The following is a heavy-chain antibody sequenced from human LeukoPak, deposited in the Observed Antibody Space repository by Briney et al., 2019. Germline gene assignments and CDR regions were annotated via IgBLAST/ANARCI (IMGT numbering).Heavy chain of an antibody. CDR2: IYHSGST. J-gene: IGHJ1*01. CDR1: GYSISSGYY. D-gene: IGHD3-22*01. V-gene: IGHV4-38-2*01. Sequence: SETLSLTCAVSGYSISSGYYWGWIRQPPGKGLEWIGSIYHSGSTYYNPSLKSRVTISVDTSKNQFSLKLSSVTAADTAVYYCATYDSSGYYHYFQHWGQGTLVTVSS. CDR3: ATYDSSGYYHYFQH.